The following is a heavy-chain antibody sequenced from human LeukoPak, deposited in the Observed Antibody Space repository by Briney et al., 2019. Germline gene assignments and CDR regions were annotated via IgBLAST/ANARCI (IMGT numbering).Heavy chain of an antibody. J-gene: IGHJ4*02. V-gene: IGHV3-9*01. CDR1: GFTFVDYA. Sequence: GGSLRLSCAASGFTFVDYAMHWVRQAPGKGLEWVSGISWNSGSIGYADSVKGRFTISRDNAKNSLYLQMNSLRAEDTALYYCATGTVAGTFDYWGQGTLVTVSS. D-gene: IGHD1-14*01. CDR2: ISWNSGSI. CDR3: ATGTVAGTFDY.